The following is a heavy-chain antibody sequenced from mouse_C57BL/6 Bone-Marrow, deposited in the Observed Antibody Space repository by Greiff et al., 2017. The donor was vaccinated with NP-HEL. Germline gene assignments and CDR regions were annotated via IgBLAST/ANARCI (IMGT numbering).Heavy chain of an antibody. CDR3: ARSPYYSNYDY. CDR2: IYPSDSET. V-gene: IGHV1-61*01. Sequence: QVQLQQPGAELVRPGSSVKLSCKASGYTFTSYWMDWVKQRPGQGLEWIGNIYPSDSETHYNQKFKDKATLTVDKSSSTAYMQLSSLTSEDSAVYYCARSPYYSNYDYWGQGTTLTVSS. D-gene: IGHD2-5*01. J-gene: IGHJ2*01. CDR1: GYTFTSYW.